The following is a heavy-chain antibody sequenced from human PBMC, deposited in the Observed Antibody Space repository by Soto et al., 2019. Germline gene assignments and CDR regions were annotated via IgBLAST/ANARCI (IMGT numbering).Heavy chain of an antibody. D-gene: IGHD3-10*01. CDR3: ARPSSGSYYFDY. J-gene: IGHJ4*02. Sequence: GASLKVSCKVSGYTLTEFSMHCVRQAPGKGLEWMGGFDPEDGETIYAQKFQGRVTMTEDTSTDTAYMELSSLRSEDTAVYYCARPSSGSYYFDYWGQGTLVTVSS. V-gene: IGHV1-24*01. CDR1: GYTLTEFS. CDR2: FDPEDGET.